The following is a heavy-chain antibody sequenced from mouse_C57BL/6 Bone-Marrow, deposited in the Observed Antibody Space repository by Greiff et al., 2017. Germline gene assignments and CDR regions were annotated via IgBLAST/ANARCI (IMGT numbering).Heavy chain of an antibody. Sequence: QVQLQQPGAELVRPGSSVKLSCKASGYTFTSYWMDWVKQRPGQGLEWIGNIYPSDSETHYNQKFKDKATLTVDKSSSTAYMQLSSLTSEDSAVYYCARYRGGYGSSYWYFDVWGTGTTVTVSS. CDR1: GYTFTSYW. CDR3: ARYRGGYGSSYWYFDV. J-gene: IGHJ1*03. V-gene: IGHV1-61*01. D-gene: IGHD1-1*01. CDR2: IYPSDSET.